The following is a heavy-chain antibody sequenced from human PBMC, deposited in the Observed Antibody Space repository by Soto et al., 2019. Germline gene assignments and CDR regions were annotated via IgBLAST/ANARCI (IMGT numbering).Heavy chain of an antibody. D-gene: IGHD3-22*01. CDR2: ISAYNGNT. V-gene: IGHV1-18*01. Sequence: ASVKVSCKASGYTFNNYGITCVRQAPGQGLEWLGWISAYNGNTNYAQNLHVRMTLTTDTSTATAYMELSSLRSDDTAVYYCAREVQYDSGGYHELQNWGQGTLVTVSS. CDR3: AREVQYDSGGYHELQN. J-gene: IGHJ1*01. CDR1: GYTFNNYG.